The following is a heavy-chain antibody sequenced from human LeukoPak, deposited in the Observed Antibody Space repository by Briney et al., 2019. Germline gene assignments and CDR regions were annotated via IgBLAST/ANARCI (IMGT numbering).Heavy chain of an antibody. CDR3: ARQISRYCSGGSCYSGWEFYFDY. CDR1: GFTFSSYE. D-gene: IGHD2-15*01. Sequence: PGGSLRLSCAASGFTFSSYEMNWVRQAPGKGLEWVSYISSSGSSIHYADSVKGRFTISRDNAKNSLYLQMNNLRAEDTAVYHCARQISRYCSGGSCYSGWEFYFDYWGQGTPVTVSS. J-gene: IGHJ4*02. CDR2: ISSSGSSI. V-gene: IGHV3-48*03.